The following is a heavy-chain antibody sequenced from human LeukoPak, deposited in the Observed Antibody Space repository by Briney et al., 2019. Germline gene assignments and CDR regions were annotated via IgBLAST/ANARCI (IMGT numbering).Heavy chain of an antibody. D-gene: IGHD3-3*01. CDR1: GFTFSSYG. CDR3: ARDPDFWSGYYYFDY. V-gene: IGHV3-48*04. J-gene: IGHJ4*02. CDR2: ISSSGSTI. Sequence: GGSLRLSCAASGFTFSSYGMHWVRQAPGKGPEWVSYISSSGSTIYYADSVKGRFTISRDNTKNSLYLQMNSLRAEDTAVYYCARDPDFWSGYYYFDYWGQGTLVTVSS.